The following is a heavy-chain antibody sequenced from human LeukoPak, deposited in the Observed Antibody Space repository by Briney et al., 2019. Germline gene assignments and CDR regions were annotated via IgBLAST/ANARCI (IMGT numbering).Heavy chain of an antibody. J-gene: IGHJ4*01. CDR2: IKSNTNGGTS. D-gene: IGHD6-19*01. V-gene: IGHV3-15*07. CDR3: TTHSVTVTGTHF. Sequence: GGSLRLSCAASGFTFSNAWMNWVRQSPGMGLEWVGRIKSNTNGGTSEYAAPVKGRFTISRDDSKNTLYLQMNNLKPEDTAMYYCTTHSVTVTGTHFWGQGALVTVSS. CDR1: GFTFSNAW.